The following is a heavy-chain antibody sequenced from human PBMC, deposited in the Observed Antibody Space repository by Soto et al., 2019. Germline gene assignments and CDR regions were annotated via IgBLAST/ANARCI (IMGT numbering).Heavy chain of an antibody. Sequence: WGSLRLSCAASGFTFSSYSMNWVRQAPGKGLEWVSYISSSSSTIYYADSVKGRFTISRDNAKNSLYLQMNSLRAEDTAVYYCARDGHCSSTSCHNLWDYDFWSGYYSYYYYYMDVWGKGTTVTVSS. V-gene: IGHV3-48*01. CDR2: ISSSSSTI. J-gene: IGHJ6*03. D-gene: IGHD3-3*01. CDR3: ARDGHCSSTSCHNLWDYDFWSGYYSYYYYYMDV. CDR1: GFTFSSYS.